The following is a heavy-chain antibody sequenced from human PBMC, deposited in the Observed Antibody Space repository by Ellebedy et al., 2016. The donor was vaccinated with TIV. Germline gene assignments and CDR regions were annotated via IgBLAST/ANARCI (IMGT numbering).Heavy chain of an antibody. D-gene: IGHD1-26*01. CDR2: ISGSGGST. J-gene: IGHJ6*02. CDR3: AKDPVELQGYHYYGMDV. CDR1: GFTFSSYS. V-gene: IGHV3-23*01. Sequence: GGSLRLXCAASGFTFSSYSMNWVRQAPGKGLEWVSAISGSGGSTYYADSVKGRFTISRDNSKNTLYLQMNSLRAEDTAVYYCAKDPVELQGYHYYGMDVWGQGTTVTVSS.